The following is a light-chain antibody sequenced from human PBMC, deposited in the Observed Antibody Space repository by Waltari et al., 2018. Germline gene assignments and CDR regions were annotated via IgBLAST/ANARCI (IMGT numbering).Light chain of an antibody. Sequence: SWKARQSVKSYLLWFHQITSQAPRLLNYYASNRASSIPARFSCSVSGTDLTHNNSSLEPEDIAVYCCQQHTTLPLPFGGGTKVAI. J-gene: IGKJ4*01. CDR3: QQHTTLPLP. V-gene: IGKV3-11*01. CDR1: QSVKSY. CDR2: YAS.